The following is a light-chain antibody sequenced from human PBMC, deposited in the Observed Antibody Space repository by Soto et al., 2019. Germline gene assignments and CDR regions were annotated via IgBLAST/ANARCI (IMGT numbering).Light chain of an antibody. CDR1: QTVSITY. J-gene: IGKJ3*01. Sequence: TQSPGTLSLSPGESATLSCRASQTVSITYLTWYQQKPGQAPRLLIFGASKRATGIPDRFSGSGSGTEFTLTSSSLQSEDFAVYYCQQYNNWPGTFGPGTKVDIK. V-gene: IGKV3D-15*01. CDR2: GAS. CDR3: QQYNNWPGT.